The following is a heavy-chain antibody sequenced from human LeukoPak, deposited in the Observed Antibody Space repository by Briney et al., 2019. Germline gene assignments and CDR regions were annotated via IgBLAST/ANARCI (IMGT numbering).Heavy chain of an antibody. Sequence: SETLSLTCTVSGGSISSYYWSWIRQPPGKGLEWIGYIYYSGSTNYNPSLKSRVTISVDTSKNQFSLKLSSVTAADTAVYYCARQGIVGAPGYFDYWGQGTLVTVSS. J-gene: IGHJ4*02. CDR1: GGSISSYY. D-gene: IGHD1-26*01. V-gene: IGHV4-59*08. CDR2: IYYSGST. CDR3: ARQGIVGAPGYFDY.